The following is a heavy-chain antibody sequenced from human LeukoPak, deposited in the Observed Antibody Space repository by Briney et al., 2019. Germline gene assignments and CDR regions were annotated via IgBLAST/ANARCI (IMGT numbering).Heavy chain of an antibody. J-gene: IGHJ6*03. D-gene: IGHD3-9*01. CDR1: GYTFTDYY. V-gene: IGHV1-69-2*01. CDR3: ATAPPSYDILTGPTKDYMDV. Sequence: ATVKISCKVSGYTFTDYYMHWVQQAPGKGLEWMGLVNPEDGETIYAEKFQGRVTITADTSTGTAYMELSSLRSEDTAVYYCATAPPSYDILTGPTKDYMDVWGKGTTVTVSS. CDR2: VNPEDGET.